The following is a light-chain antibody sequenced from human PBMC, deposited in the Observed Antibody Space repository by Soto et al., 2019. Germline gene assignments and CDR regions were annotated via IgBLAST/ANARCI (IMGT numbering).Light chain of an antibody. V-gene: IGKV3-20*01. CDR1: QSVGSSY. J-gene: IGKJ5*01. CDR3: QLYRSSSIT. Sequence: ETVLTQSPGTLSLSPGERAALSCRASQSVGSSYLAWHQQKPGQAPRLLMYGVSNRATGIPDRFSGSGSGTDFTLTISRLEPEDFAVYYCQLYRSSSITFGQGTRLEIK. CDR2: GVS.